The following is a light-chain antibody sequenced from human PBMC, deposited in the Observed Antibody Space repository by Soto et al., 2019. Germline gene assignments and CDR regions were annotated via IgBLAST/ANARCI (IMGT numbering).Light chain of an antibody. CDR3: SSYTSSYTYV. CDR2: DVT. Sequence: QSVLTQPASVSGSPGQSITISCTGSSSDAAGYNYVSWYQHHPGQAPKLMIFDVTNRPSGVSNRFSGSKSGNTASLTISGLQAEDEADYYCSSYTSSYTYVFGTGTKVTVL. V-gene: IGLV2-14*03. J-gene: IGLJ1*01. CDR1: SSDAAGYNY.